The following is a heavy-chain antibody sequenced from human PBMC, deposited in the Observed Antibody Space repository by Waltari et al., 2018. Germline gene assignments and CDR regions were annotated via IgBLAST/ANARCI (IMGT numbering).Heavy chain of an antibody. CDR2: IDHKGVA. J-gene: IGHJ4*02. CDR3: ARPSVAARLGSLDY. V-gene: IGHV4-34*01. CDR1: RGSFSAYH. D-gene: IGHD3-16*01. Sequence: QVQLQQWGAGLLQPSETPSLTCSVSRGSFSAYHWTWIRQSPGTGLEWIGEIDHKGVAYYNPSLKGRVTISVDTSKNQFSLNLTSVTATDTAVYFCARPSVAARLGSLDYWGQGALVTVSS.